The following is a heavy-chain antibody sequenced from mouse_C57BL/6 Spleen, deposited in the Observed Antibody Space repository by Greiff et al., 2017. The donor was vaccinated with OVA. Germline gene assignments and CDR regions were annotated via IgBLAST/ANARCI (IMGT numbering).Heavy chain of an antibody. Sequence: EVQLQQSGPELVKPGASVKISCKASGYTFTDYYMNWVKQSHGKSLEWIGDINPNNGGTSYNQKFKGKATLTVDKSSSTAYMELRSLTSEDSAVYYCARSGQYRRDWYFDVWGTGTTVTVSS. J-gene: IGHJ1*03. V-gene: IGHV1-26*01. CDR2: INPNNGGT. CDR3: ARSGQYRRDWYFDV. D-gene: IGHD5-1-1*01. CDR1: GYTFTDYY.